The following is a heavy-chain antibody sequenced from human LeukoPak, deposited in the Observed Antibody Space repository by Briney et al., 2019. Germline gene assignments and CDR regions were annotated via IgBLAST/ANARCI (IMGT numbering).Heavy chain of an antibody. D-gene: IGHD6-13*01. Sequence: ASVKVSCKASGCTFSSYAISWVRQAPGQGLEWMGRIIPILGIANYAQKFQGRVTITADKSTSTAYMELSSLRSEDTAVYYCARDYDPPHSSSWYLDAFDIWGQGTMVTVSS. CDR1: GCTFSSYA. CDR3: ARDYDPPHSSSWYLDAFDI. CDR2: IIPILGIA. J-gene: IGHJ3*02. V-gene: IGHV1-69*04.